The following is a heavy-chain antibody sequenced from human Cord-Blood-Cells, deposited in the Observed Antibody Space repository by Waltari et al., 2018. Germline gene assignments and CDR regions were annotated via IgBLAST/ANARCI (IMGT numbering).Heavy chain of an antibody. J-gene: IGHJ4*02. CDR2: INHSGST. CDR1: GGSLSGYY. CDR3: ARRLAASDY. Sequence: QVQLQQWGAGLLKPSETLSLTCAVYGGSLSGYYWSWIRQPPGKGLEWIGEINHSGSTNYNPSLKSRVTISVDTSKNQFSLKLSSVTAADTAVYYCARRLAASDYWGQGTLVTVSS. D-gene: IGHD2-15*01. V-gene: IGHV4-34*01.